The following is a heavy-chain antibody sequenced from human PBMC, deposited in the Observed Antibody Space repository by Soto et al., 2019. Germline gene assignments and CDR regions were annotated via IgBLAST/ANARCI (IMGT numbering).Heavy chain of an antibody. CDR2: ISPYNTNT. CDR3: ARDPNSGWRPYIDY. D-gene: IGHD6-19*01. CDR1: GYTFTSYG. Sequence: QVQLVQSGAEVKKPGASVKVSCKASGYTFTSYGISWVRQAPGQGLEWMGWISPYNTNTHYAQKLQGRVTMTTDPSTITAQLERRSLRSDATAVYYCARDPNSGWRPYIDYWGQGTLVTVSS. V-gene: IGHV1-18*01. J-gene: IGHJ4*02.